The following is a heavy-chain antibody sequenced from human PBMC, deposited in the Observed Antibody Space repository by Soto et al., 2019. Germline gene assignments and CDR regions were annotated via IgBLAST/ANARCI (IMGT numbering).Heavy chain of an antibody. Sequence: ASVKVSCKASGYTFTSYGISWVRQAPGQGLEWMGGIIPIFGTANYAQKFQGRVTITADESTSTAYMELSSLRSEDTAVYYCARDSPDFWSGYGVANYYYGMDVWGQGTTVTVSS. CDR2: IIPIFGTA. J-gene: IGHJ6*02. D-gene: IGHD3-3*01. CDR3: ARDSPDFWSGYGVANYYYGMDV. V-gene: IGHV1-69*13. CDR1: GYTFTSYG.